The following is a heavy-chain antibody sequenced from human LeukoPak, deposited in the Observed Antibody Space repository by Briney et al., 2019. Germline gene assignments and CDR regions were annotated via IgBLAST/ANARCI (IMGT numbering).Heavy chain of an antibody. CDR1: GGPFSGYY. CDR2: VTHDGRN. D-gene: IGHD4-17*01. V-gene: IGHV4-34*01. CDR3: ATIYGDFSDFDS. J-gene: IGHJ4*02. Sequence: SETLSLTCAVYGGPFSGYYWNWIRQPPGKGLQWIGEVTHDGRNNYNPSLRGRVTISVDTSKNQFSLRLTSLPAADTAVYYCATIYGDFSDFDSWAQGTLVTVSS.